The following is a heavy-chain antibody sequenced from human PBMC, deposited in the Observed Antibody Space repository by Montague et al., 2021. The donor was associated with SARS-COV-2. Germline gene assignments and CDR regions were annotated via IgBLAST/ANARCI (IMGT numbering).Heavy chain of an antibody. Sequence: SETLSLTCAVYGESFSDFYWSWIRQSPGRGLQWIGDINHRRITSYNPSLKSRVVVSVDPSKSQFSLTLKSVTAADTGVYYCARDPFYQDTTRWNWFEFWSQGTPVSVSS. CDR3: ARDPFYQDTTRWNWFEF. D-gene: IGHD4-23*01. CDR2: INHRRIT. J-gene: IGHJ5*01. V-gene: IGHV4-34*01. CDR1: GESFSDFY.